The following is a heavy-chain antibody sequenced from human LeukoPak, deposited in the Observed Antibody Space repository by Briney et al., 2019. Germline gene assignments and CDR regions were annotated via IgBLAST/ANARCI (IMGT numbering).Heavy chain of an antibody. J-gene: IGHJ3*01. V-gene: IGHV4-59*13. CDR3: AKFRIGETSDDASYV. D-gene: IGHD1-26*01. Sequence: SETLSLTCTVSGGSISSYYWNWIRQPPGKGLEWIGYIYITGNPNYSPYLMRRVIISVDTSKNQYSLRLSSVTAADTAVYYCAKFRIGETSDDASYVWGLGTMVTVSS. CDR2: IYITGNP. CDR1: GGSISSYY.